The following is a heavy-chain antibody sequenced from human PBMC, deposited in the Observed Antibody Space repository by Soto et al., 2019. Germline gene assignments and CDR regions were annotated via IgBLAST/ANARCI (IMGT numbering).Heavy chain of an antibody. CDR2: IYHTGRT. V-gene: IGHV4-39*01. D-gene: IGHD4-17*01. Sequence: SETLSLTCIVSGGSISRNSYYWGWVRQPPGKGLEWIGSIYHTGRTNHNPSLRSRVTISVDTSENQFSLRLTSVTAVDTAVYYCARVKDFGDLFDSWGQGTLVTVSS. CDR3: ARVKDFGDLFDS. CDR1: GGSISRNSYY. J-gene: IGHJ4*02.